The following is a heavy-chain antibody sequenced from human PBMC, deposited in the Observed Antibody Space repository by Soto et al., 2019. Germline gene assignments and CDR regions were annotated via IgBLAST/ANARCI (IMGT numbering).Heavy chain of an antibody. Sequence: EVQLVESGGGLVQPGGSLRLSCAASGFTFSTYSVNWVRQAPGKGLEWVSYISSSSSPIYYADSVKGRFTISRDNAKNSVYLQXXXXXXEDTAVYXXXXXXXGESSGSTHYXXXXXXVWG. V-gene: IGHV3-48*02. CDR3: XXXXXGESSGSTHYXXXXXXV. J-gene: IGHJ6*02. CDR1: GFTFSTYS. CDR2: ISSSSSPI. D-gene: IGHD3-22*01.